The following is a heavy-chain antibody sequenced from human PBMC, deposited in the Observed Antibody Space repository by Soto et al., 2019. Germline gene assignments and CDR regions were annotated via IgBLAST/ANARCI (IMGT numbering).Heavy chain of an antibody. J-gene: IGHJ6*03. CDR2: IYSGGST. V-gene: IGHV3-53*04. D-gene: IGHD3-10*01. CDR3: ARDRLLWFGDNLYYYMDV. CDR1: GFTVSSNY. Sequence: GGSLRLSCAASGFTVSSNYMSWVRQAPGKGLEWVSVIYSGGSTYYADSVKGRFTISRHNSKNTLYLQMNSLRAEDTAVYYCARDRLLWFGDNLYYYMDVWGKGTTVTVSS.